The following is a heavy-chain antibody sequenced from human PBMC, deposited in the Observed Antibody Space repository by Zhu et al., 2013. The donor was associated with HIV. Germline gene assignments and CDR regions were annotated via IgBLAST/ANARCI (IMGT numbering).Heavy chain of an antibody. CDR3: ARDRGYYDILTGYYGAWGHNWFDP. D-gene: IGHD3-9*01. V-gene: IGHV4-34*01. CDR2: INHSGST. Sequence: QVQLQQWGAGLLKPSETLSLTCAVYGGSFSGYYWSWIRQPPGKGLEWIGEINHSGSTNYNPSLKSRVTISVDTSKNQFSLKLSSVTAADTAVYYCARDRGYYDILTGYYGAWGHNWFDPWGQGTLVTVSS. J-gene: IGHJ5*02. CDR1: GGSFSGYY.